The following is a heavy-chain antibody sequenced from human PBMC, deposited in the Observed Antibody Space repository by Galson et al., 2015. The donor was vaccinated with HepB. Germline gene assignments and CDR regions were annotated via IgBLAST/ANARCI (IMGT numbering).Heavy chain of an antibody. J-gene: IGHJ4*02. Sequence: SLRLSCAASGFTFSSYAMSWVRQAPGKGLEWVSSISGTGGSTYYADSVKGRFTISRDNSKNTVYVQMNSLRAEDTAIYYCAKCRYYDSSGFYAEYWGQGTLVTVSS. D-gene: IGHD3-22*01. CDR1: GFTFSSYA. V-gene: IGHV3-23*01. CDR3: AKCRYYDSSGFYAEY. CDR2: ISGTGGST.